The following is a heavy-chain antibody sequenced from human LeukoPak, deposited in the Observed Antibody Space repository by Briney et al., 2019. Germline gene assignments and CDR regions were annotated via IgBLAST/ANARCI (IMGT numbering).Heavy chain of an antibody. D-gene: IGHD7-27*01. V-gene: IGHV4-38-2*02. CDR3: ARDSLTGDITY. J-gene: IGHJ4*02. CDR1: GGSISSYY. CDR2: IYHSGSA. Sequence: SETLSLTCTVSGGSISSYYWGWFRQPPGKGLDWIGSIYHSGSAYYNPSLKSRVTISVDTSKNQFSLKLSSVTAADTAVYYCARDSLTGDITYWGQGTLVTVSS.